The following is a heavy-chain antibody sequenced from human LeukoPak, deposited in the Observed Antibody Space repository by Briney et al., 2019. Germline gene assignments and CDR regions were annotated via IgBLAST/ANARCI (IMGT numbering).Heavy chain of an antibody. V-gene: IGHV1-18*01. Sequence: GASVKVSCKASGYTFTSYGISWVRQAPGQGLEWMGWISAYNGNTNYAQKLQGRVTMTTDTSTSTAYMELRSLRSDDTAVYYCARGGRYFDWLLWWYDWGQGTLVTVSS. CDR3: ARGGRYFDWLLWWYD. CDR2: ISAYNGNT. CDR1: GYTFTSYG. D-gene: IGHD3-9*01. J-gene: IGHJ4*02.